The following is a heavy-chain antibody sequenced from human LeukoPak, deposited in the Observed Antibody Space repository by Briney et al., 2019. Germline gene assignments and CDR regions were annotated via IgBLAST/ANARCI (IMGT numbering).Heavy chain of an antibody. J-gene: IGHJ4*02. V-gene: IGHV4-34*01. CDR3: ARTGHCSGGSCYSSDY. CDR2: INHSGST. CDR1: GGSFSGYY. Sequence: SETLSLTCVVYGGSFSGYYWSWIRQPPGKGLEWIGEINHSGSTNYNPSLKSRVTISVDTSENQFSLKLSSVTAADTAVYYCARTGHCSGGSCYSSDYWGQGTLVTVSS. D-gene: IGHD2-15*01.